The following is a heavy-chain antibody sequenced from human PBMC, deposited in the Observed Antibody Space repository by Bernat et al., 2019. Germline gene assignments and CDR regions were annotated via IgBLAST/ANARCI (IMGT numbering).Heavy chain of an antibody. D-gene: IGHD2-2*02. Sequence: QLQLQESGPGLVKPSETLSLTCTVSGGSMTITGFYWGWIRLTPGKGLEWTGNIYYTGSTQYNPSLKSRVTISVDTSKNQFSLRMTSVTAADTAVYYCARQFCSRSSCYIDYWGPGTRVTVTS. CDR1: GGSMTITGFY. V-gene: IGHV4-39*01. CDR3: ARQFCSRSSCYIDY. CDR2: IYYTGST. J-gene: IGHJ4*02.